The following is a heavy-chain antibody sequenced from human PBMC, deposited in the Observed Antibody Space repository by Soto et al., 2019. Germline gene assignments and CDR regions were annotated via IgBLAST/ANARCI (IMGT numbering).Heavy chain of an antibody. CDR3: ARFLGGIPARPFDC. V-gene: IGHV3-11*01. D-gene: IGHD6-6*01. CDR1: GFSFSDSY. CDR2: ISGSSITI. J-gene: IGHJ4*02. Sequence: QVHLVESGGGLVKPGGSVRLSCAASGFSFSDSYMSWVRQAPGKGLEWVSYISGSSITISHADSVKGRFTISRDNDKNSVYLQMDSLRAEDTAVYYCARFLGGIPARPFDCWGQGTLVTVSS.